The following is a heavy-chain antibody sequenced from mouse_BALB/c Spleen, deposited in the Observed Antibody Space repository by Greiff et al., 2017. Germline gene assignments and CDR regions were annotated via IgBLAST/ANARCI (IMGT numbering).Heavy chain of an antibody. CDR1: GYTFTSYW. CDR2: IDPSDSYT. CDR3: ARRYGNYEWYAMDY. D-gene: IGHD2-10*02. Sequence: VQLQQPGAELVKPGASVKLSCKASGYTFTSYWMHWVKQRPGQGLEWIGEIDPSDSYTNYNQKFKGKATLTVDKSSSTAYMQLSSLTSEDSAVYYCARRYGNYEWYAMDYSGQGTSVTASS. V-gene: IGHV1-69*02. J-gene: IGHJ4*01.